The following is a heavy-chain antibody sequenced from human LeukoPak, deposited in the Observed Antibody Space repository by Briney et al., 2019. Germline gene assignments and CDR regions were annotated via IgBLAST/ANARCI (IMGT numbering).Heavy chain of an antibody. CDR1: GYTFTGYY. J-gene: IGHJ4*02. CDR2: INPSGGST. Sequence: ASVKVSCKASGYTFTGYYMHWVRQAPGQGLEWMGIINPSGGSTTYAQNFQGRVTMTRDTSTSAVYMELSSLRSEDTAVYYCARGGSLAVAPHLYYFDYWGQGTLVTVSS. D-gene: IGHD6-19*01. CDR3: ARGGSLAVAPHLYYFDY. V-gene: IGHV1-46*01.